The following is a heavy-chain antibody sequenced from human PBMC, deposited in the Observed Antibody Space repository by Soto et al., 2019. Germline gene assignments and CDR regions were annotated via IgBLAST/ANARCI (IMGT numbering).Heavy chain of an antibody. CDR2: IYYSAGT. CDR3: ARGGEYSYGNFDY. CDR1: GGSITSDIYY. J-gene: IGHJ4*02. V-gene: IGHV4-31*03. Sequence: QVQLQESGPGLVKPSQTLSLTCTLSGGSITSDIYYWSWVRQHPGKGLEWIGYIYYSAGTYYNPSLKSGLTISVDTSKNQFSLKLNSVTAADTAVYYCARGGEYSYGNFDYWGQGTLVTVSS. D-gene: IGHD5-18*01.